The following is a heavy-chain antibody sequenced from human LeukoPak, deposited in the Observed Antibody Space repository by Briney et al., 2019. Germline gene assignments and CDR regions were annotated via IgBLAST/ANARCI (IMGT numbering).Heavy chain of an antibody. D-gene: IGHD3-9*01. CDR3: ARVRAGYFDPYYFDY. CDR2: IYYSGST. CDR1: GGSISSGGYS. Sequence: SQTLSLTCAVSGGSISSGGYSWSWIRQPPGKGLEWIGYIYYSGSTNYNPSLKSRVTISVDTSKNQFSLKLSSVTAADTAVYYCARVRAGYFDPYYFDYWGQGTLVTVSS. V-gene: IGHV4-30-4*07. J-gene: IGHJ4*02.